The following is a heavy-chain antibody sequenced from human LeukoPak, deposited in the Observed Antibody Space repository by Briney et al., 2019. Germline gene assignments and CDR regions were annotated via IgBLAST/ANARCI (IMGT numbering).Heavy chain of an antibody. J-gene: IGHJ6*03. CDR3: AKNNDVKGYYYYSYMDV. Sequence: GGSLRLSCAASGFTFSSYAMSWVRQAPGKGLEWVSGIIGSGHNTYNADSVRGRFTISRDNSKKTLYLQMNSLRVEDTAVYYCAKNNDVKGYYYYSYMDVWGKGTTVTVSS. CDR2: IIGSGHNT. D-gene: IGHD1/OR15-1a*01. CDR1: GFTFSSYA. V-gene: IGHV3-23*01.